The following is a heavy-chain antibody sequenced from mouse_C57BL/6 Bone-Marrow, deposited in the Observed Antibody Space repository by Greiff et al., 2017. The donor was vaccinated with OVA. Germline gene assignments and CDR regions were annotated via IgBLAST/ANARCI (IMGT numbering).Heavy chain of an antibody. V-gene: IGHV1-64*01. J-gene: IGHJ4*01. D-gene: IGHD1-1*01. Sequence: VQLQQPGAELVKPGASVKLSCKASGYTFTSYWMNWVKQRPGQGLEWIGMIYPKSGSTNYNEKFKGKATLTADKSSSTAYMQLSSLTSEDSAVYYCAPYYYDSTDYYAMDYWGQGTSVTVSS. CDR1: GYTFTSYW. CDR2: IYPKSGST. CDR3: APYYYDSTDYYAMDY.